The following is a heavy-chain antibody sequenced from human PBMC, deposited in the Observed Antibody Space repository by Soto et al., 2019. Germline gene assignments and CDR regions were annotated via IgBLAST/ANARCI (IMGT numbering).Heavy chain of an antibody. CDR3: AHRPTGWYFDL. Sequence: QITLKESGPTLVEPTQTLTLTCTFSGFSLSTSGVAVGWIRQPPGKALEWLALIYWDDDKHYSPSLKNRLTITKDPSKNQAVLTMTNMDPVDTATYYCAHRPTGWYFDLWGRGTLVTVSS. J-gene: IGHJ2*01. CDR1: GFSLSTSGVA. CDR2: IYWDDDK. V-gene: IGHV2-5*02.